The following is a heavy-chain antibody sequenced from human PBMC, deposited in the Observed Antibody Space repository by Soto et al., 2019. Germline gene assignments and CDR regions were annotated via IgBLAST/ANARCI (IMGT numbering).Heavy chain of an antibody. CDR3: ARDYDFWSGSRYYYGMDV. CDR2: ISSSSSTI. CDR1: GFTFSSYS. J-gene: IGHJ6*02. Sequence: GGSLRLSCAASGFTFSSYSMNWVRQAPGKGLEWVSYISSSSSTIYYADSVKGRFTISRDNAKNSLYLQMNSLRDEDTAVYNCARDYDFWSGSRYYYGMDVWGQGTTVTVSS. V-gene: IGHV3-48*02. D-gene: IGHD3-3*01.